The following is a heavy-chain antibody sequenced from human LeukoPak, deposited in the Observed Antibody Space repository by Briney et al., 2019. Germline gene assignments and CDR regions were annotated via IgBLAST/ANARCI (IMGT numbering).Heavy chain of an antibody. V-gene: IGHV3-23*01. J-gene: IGHJ2*01. CDR3: AKDSGWYSRYFDL. D-gene: IGHD6-19*01. CDR2: ISGSGGST. CDR1: GLTFSSYG. Sequence: GGSLRISCEASGLTFSSYGMSWVRQAPGKGLERVSAISGSGGSTYYADSVKGRFTISRDNSKNTLYLQMNSLRAEDTAVYYCAKDSGWYSRYFDLWGRGTLVTVSS.